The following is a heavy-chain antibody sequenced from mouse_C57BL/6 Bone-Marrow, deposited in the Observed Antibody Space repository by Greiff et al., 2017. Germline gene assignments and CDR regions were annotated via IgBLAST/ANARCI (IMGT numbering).Heavy chain of an antibody. Sequence: QVQLKQSGPELVKPGASVKISCKASGYAFSSSWMNWVKQRPGKGLEWIGRIYPGDGDTNYNGKFKGKATLTADKSSSTAYMQLSSLTSEDSAVYFCARPHYYGSSYDYFDYGGQGTTLTVSS. V-gene: IGHV1-82*01. CDR2: IYPGDGDT. CDR1: GYAFSSSW. CDR3: ARPHYYGSSYDYFDY. D-gene: IGHD1-1*01. J-gene: IGHJ2*01.